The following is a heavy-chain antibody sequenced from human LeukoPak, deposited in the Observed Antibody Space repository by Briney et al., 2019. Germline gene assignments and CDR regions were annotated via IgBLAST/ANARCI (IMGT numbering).Heavy chain of an antibody. V-gene: IGHV4-34*01. Sequence: SETLSLPCAVYGGSFSGYSWSWIRQPPGKGLEWIGEINHSGSTNYNPSLKSRVTISVDTSKNQFSLKLSSVTAADTAVYYCARAGGVRGVIAPFWGQGTLVTASS. CDR3: ARAGGVRGVIAPF. CDR1: GGSFSGYS. J-gene: IGHJ4*02. D-gene: IGHD3-10*02. CDR2: INHSGST.